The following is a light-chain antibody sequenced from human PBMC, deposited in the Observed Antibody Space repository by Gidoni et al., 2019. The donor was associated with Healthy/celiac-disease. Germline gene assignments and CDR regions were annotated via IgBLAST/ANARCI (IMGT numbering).Light chain of an antibody. J-gene: IGLJ2*01. CDR2: DVS. V-gene: IGLV2-14*03. Sequence: QSALTQPASVSGSPGQSITISCTGTSSDVGGYDSVSWYQQHPGKAPKLMIYDVSNRPSGVSNRFSGSKSGNPASLTISGLQAEDEADYYCSSYTSSSTLVVFGGGTKLTVL. CDR3: SSYTSSSTLVV. CDR1: SSDVGGYDS.